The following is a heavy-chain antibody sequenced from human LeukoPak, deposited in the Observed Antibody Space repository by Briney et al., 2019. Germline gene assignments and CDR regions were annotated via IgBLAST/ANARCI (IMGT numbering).Heavy chain of an antibody. CDR3: ARGNGNVGGRLDP. D-gene: IGHD2-8*01. CDR2: LYAGGAT. J-gene: IGHJ5*02. V-gene: IGHV3-66*01. CDR1: GFSVSGIH. Sequence: GGSLRLSCVASGFSVSGIHMNWVRQAPGKDLEWVSGLYAGGATYYADSMGGRFTISRDHSKNTLYLQMTNLRVDDTAIYYCARGNGNVGGRLDPWGQGTRVTVSS.